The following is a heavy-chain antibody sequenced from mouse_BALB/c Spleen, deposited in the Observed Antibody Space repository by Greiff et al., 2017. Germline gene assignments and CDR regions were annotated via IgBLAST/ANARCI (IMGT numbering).Heavy chain of an antibody. J-gene: IGHJ2*01. D-gene: IGHD2-3*01. V-gene: IGHV5-9-4*01. CDR1: GFTFSSYA. CDR3: ARDQMGGFDY. Sequence: EVQLVESGGGLVKPGGSLKLSCAASGFTFSSYAMSWVRQSPEKRLEWVAEISSGGSYTYYPDTVTGRFTISRDNAKNTLYLEMSSLRSEDTAMYYCARDQMGGFDYWGQGTTLTVSS. CDR2: ISSGGSYT.